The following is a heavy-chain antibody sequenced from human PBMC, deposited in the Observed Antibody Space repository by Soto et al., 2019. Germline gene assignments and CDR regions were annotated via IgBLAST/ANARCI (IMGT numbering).Heavy chain of an antibody. V-gene: IGHV1-3*01. D-gene: IGHD3-9*01. Sequence: QVQLVQSGAEVKKPGASVKVSCKASGYTFTSYAMHWVRQAPGQRLEWMGWINAGNGNTKYSQKFQGRVTITRDTPASTAYKELSSLRSEDTAVYYCARLLSDYDILTGYFSDAFDIWGQGTMVTVSS. CDR3: ARLLSDYDILTGYFSDAFDI. J-gene: IGHJ3*02. CDR2: INAGNGNT. CDR1: GYTFTSYA.